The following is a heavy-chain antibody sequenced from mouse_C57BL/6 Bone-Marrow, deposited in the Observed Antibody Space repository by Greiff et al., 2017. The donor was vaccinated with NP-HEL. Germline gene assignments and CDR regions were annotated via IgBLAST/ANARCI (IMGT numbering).Heavy chain of an antibody. CDR2: IYPRSGNT. D-gene: IGHD2-3*01. CDR3: VRQQVMVPWFAY. Sequence: QVQLQQSGAELARPGASVKLSCKASGYTFTSYGISWVKQRTGQGLEWIGEIYPRSGNTYYNEKFKGKATLTADKSSSTAYMELRSLTSEDSAVYFCVRQQVMVPWFAYWGQGTLVTVSA. J-gene: IGHJ3*01. V-gene: IGHV1-81*01. CDR1: GYTFTSYG.